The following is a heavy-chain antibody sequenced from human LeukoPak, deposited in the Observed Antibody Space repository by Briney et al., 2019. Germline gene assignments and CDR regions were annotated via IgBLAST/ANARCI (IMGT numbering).Heavy chain of an antibody. V-gene: IGHV3-9*03. Sequence: GGSLRLSCAASGFTFDDYAMHWVRQAPGKGLEWVSGISWNSGSIVYADSVKSRFTISRDNAKNSLYLQMNSLRAEDMALYYCAKGYCSSPSCQIDYWGQGTLVTVSS. CDR3: AKGYCSSPSCQIDY. J-gene: IGHJ4*02. CDR1: GFTFDDYA. D-gene: IGHD2-2*01. CDR2: ISWNSGSI.